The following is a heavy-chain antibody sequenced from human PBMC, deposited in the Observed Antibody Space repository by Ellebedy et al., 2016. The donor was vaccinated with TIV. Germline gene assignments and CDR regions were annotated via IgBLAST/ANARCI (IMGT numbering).Heavy chain of an antibody. V-gene: IGHV3-53*05. CDR1: GFTVSSNY. J-gene: IGHJ4*02. Sequence: PGGSLRLSCAASGFTVSSNYMSRVRQAPGKGLEWVSVIYTGGSTYYPDSVKGQFTISRDLSENTLYLQMDSLRPEDTAIYYCARDPGGYTLAFWGQGTLVTVSS. CDR2: IYTGGST. D-gene: IGHD5-24*01. CDR3: ARDPGGYTLAF.